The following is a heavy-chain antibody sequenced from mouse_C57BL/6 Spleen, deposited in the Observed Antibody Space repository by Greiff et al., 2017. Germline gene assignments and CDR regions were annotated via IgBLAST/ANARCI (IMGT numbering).Heavy chain of an antibody. Sequence: VQLQQPGAELVRPGSSVKLSCKASGYTFTSYWMHWVKQRPIQGLEWIGNIDPSDSETHYNQKFKDKATLAVDKSSSTAYMQLSSLTSEDSAVYYCARHGSSPFAYWGQGTLVTVSA. V-gene: IGHV1-52*01. CDR3: ARHGSSPFAY. CDR2: IDPSDSET. D-gene: IGHD1-1*01. CDR1: GYTFTSYW. J-gene: IGHJ3*01.